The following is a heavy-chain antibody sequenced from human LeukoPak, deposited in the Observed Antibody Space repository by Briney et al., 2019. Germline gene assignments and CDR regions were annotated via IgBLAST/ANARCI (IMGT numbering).Heavy chain of an antibody. Sequence: PSETLSLTCAVSGGSISSSNWWSWVRQPPGKGLEWIGEIYHSGSTNYNPSLKSRVTMSVDTSKNQFSLKLSSVTAADTAVYYCARDRYYYGSGSYYNLDYWGQGTLVTVSS. J-gene: IGHJ4*02. D-gene: IGHD3-10*01. CDR2: IYHSGST. V-gene: IGHV4-4*02. CDR1: GGSISSSNW. CDR3: ARDRYYYGSGSYYNLDY.